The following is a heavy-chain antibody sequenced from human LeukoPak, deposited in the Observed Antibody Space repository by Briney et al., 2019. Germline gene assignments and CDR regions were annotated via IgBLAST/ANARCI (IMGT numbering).Heavy chain of an antibody. J-gene: IGHJ4*02. Sequence: GGSLRLSCAASGFTFSSYAMSWVRQAPGKGREWVSAISGSGGSTYYADSVKGRFTISRDNSKNTLYLQMNSLRAEDTAVYYCAKQQLVPTSLYWGQGTLVTVSS. D-gene: IGHD6-13*01. V-gene: IGHV3-23*01. CDR1: GFTFSSYA. CDR2: ISGSGGST. CDR3: AKQQLVPTSLY.